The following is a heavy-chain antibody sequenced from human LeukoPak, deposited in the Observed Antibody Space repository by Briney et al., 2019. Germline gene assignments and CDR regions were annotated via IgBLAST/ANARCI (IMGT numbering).Heavy chain of an antibody. D-gene: IGHD2-15*01. CDR1: GGSINNYY. J-gene: IGHJ6*03. V-gene: IGHV4-59*01. Sequence: SETLSLTCTVSGGSINNYYWIWIRQPPGRGLEWIGYIHDSGSTNYKLSLKSRVTISEDTSKKEVSLKLNSVTAADTAVYYCAREMAVEYYYYYYMDVWGKGTTVTVSS. CDR3: AREMAVEYYYYYYMDV. CDR2: IHDSGST.